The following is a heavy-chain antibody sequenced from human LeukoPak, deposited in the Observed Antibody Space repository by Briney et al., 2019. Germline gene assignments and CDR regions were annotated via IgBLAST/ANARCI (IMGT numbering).Heavy chain of an antibody. V-gene: IGHV3-11*05. CDR2: ISSSSSYT. J-gene: IGHJ4*02. CDR3: ARESTLMVATFDY. CDR1: GFTFSDYY. D-gene: IGHD2-8*01. Sequence: EGSLRLSCAASGFTFSDYYMSWIRQAPGKGLEWVSYISSSSSYTNYADSVKGRFTISRDNAKNSLYLQMNSLRAEDTAVYYCARESTLMVATFDYWGQGTLVTVSS.